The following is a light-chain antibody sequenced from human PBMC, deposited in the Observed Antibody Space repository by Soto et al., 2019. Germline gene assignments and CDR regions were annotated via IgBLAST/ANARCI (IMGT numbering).Light chain of an antibody. V-gene: IGLV2-14*01. J-gene: IGLJ1*01. CDR2: EVS. CDR1: NSDIGSYNY. CDR3: NSFTSSNTLPYV. Sequence: QSVLTEPAAVCGSSGQSITISCSGTNSDIGSYNYVSWYLQHPGKAPKLIVFEVSNRPSGISDRFSGSKSGNTAYLTISGLQTEDEAVYYCNSFTSSNTLPYVFGTGTKVTVL.